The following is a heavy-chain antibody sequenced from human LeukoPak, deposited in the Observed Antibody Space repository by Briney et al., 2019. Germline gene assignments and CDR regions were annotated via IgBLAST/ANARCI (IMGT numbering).Heavy chain of an antibody. Sequence: SETLSLTCAVYGGSFSGYYWNWIRQPPGKGLEWIGEINHSGSTNYNPSLKSRVTISVDTSKNQFSLKLSSVTAADTAVYYCARAGAYYYYGMDVWGQGTTVTVSS. CDR2: INHSGST. CDR1: GGSFSGYY. D-gene: IGHD3-10*01. J-gene: IGHJ6*02. CDR3: ARAGAYYYYGMDV. V-gene: IGHV4-34*01.